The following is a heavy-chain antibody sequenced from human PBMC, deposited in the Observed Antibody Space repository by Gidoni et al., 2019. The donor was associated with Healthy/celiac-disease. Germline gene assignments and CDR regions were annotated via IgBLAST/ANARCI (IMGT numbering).Heavy chain of an antibody. J-gene: IGHJ6*02. D-gene: IGHD2-2*01. CDR1: GDSVSSNSAA. Sequence: QVQLQQSGPGLVKPSQTLSLTCSISGDSVSSNSAAWNWIRQSPSRGLEWLGRTYYRSKWYNDYAVSVKSRITINPDTSKNQFSLQLNSVTPEDTAVYYCARDLDIVVVPAAPVLGYYYGMDVWGQGTTVTVSS. CDR2: TYYRSKWYN. V-gene: IGHV6-1*01. CDR3: ARDLDIVVVPAAPVLGYYYGMDV.